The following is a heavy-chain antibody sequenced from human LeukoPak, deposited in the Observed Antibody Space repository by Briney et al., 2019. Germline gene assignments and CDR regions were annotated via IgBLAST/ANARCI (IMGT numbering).Heavy chain of an antibody. CDR1: GFTFSGSA. CDR3: TRHPIHYDFWSGYYNWFDP. Sequence: GGSLRLSCAASGFTFSGSAMHWVRQASGKGLEWVGRIRSKANSYATAYAASVKGRFTISRGDSKNTAYLQMNSLKTEDTAVYYCTRHPIHYDFWSGYYNWFDPWGQGTLVTVSS. J-gene: IGHJ5*02. D-gene: IGHD3-3*01. V-gene: IGHV3-73*01. CDR2: IRSKANSYAT.